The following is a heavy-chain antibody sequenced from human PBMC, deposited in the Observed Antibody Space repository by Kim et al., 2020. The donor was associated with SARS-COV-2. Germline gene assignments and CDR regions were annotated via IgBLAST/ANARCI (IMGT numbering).Heavy chain of an antibody. CDR3: ARVGFCSSTSCYGKYNWFDP. D-gene: IGHD2-2*01. CDR2: INHSGST. V-gene: IGHV4-34*01. J-gene: IGHJ5*02. CDR1: GGSFSGYY. Sequence: SETLSLTCAVYGGSFSGYYWSWIRQPPWKGLEWIGEINHSGSTNYNPSLKSRVTISVDTSKNQFSLKLSSVTAADTAVYYCARVGFCSSTSCYGKYNWFDPWGQGTLVTVSS.